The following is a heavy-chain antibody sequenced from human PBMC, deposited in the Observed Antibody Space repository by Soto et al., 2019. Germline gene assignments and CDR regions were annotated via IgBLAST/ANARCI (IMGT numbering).Heavy chain of an antibody. CDR3: AKNQERELPRVIDF. CDR1: GLTFSNYA. J-gene: IGHJ4*02. Sequence: PGGSLRLSCATSGLTFSNYAMSWVRQAPGGGLEWASSMSGSSSTTYYADSVRGRFTVSRDRSKNTLYLQMSSLRAEDTALYYCAKNQERELPRVIDFWGQGTLVTVSS. D-gene: IGHD1-7*01. V-gene: IGHV3-23*01. CDR2: MSGSSSTT.